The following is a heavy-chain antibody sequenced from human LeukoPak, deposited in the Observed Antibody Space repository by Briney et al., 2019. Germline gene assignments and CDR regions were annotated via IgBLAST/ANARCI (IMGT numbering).Heavy chain of an antibody. CDR2: ISSSGSTI. CDR1: GFTFSSYA. J-gene: IGHJ4*02. D-gene: IGHD3-10*01. CDR3: AKEGLLWFGELLALTFDY. V-gene: IGHV3-48*04. Sequence: PGGSLRLSCAASGFTFSSYAMSWVRQAPGKGLEWVSYISSSGSTIYYADSVKGRFTISRDNAKNSLYLQMNSLRAEDTAVYYCAKEGLLWFGELLALTFDYWGQGTLVTVSS.